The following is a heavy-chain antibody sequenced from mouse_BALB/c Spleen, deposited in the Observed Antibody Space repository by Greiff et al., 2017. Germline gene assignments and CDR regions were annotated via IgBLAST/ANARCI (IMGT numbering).Heavy chain of an antibody. CDR1: GYTFTSYW. CDR2: INPSNGRT. Sequence: VQLQQPGAELVKPGASVKLSCKASGYTFTSYWMHWVKQRPGQGLEWIGEINPSNGRTNYNEKFKGKATLTVDKSSSTAYMQLSSLTSEDSAVYYCARRGNCLYCAMDGWGQGTSVTVSS. D-gene: IGHD2-1*01. CDR3: ARRGNCLYCAMDG. J-gene: IGHJ4*01. V-gene: IGHV1S81*02.